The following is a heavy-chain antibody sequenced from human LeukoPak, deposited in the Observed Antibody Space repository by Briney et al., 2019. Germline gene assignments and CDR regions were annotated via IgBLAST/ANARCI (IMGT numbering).Heavy chain of an antibody. D-gene: IGHD1-1*01. V-gene: IGHV3-9*01. Sequence: GRSLRLSRAASGFTFDDYAMHWVRQAPGKGLEWVSGISWNSGSIGYADSVKGRFTISRDNAKNFLYLQMNSLRAEDTALYYCAKGGNEAPTFPSIDPWGQGTLVTVSS. CDR3: AKGGNEAPTFPSIDP. CDR2: ISWNSGSI. J-gene: IGHJ5*02. CDR1: GFTFDDYA.